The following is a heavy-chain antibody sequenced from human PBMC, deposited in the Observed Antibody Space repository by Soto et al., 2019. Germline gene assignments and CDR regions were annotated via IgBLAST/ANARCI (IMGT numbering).Heavy chain of an antibody. V-gene: IGHV1-18*04. Sequence: ASVKVSCKASGYTFTSYGISWVRQAPGQGLEWMGWTSAYNGNTNYAQKLQGRVTMTTDTSTSTAYMELRSLRSDDTAVYYCARARHYYYGSGSYFDYWGQGTLVTVSS. J-gene: IGHJ4*02. CDR3: ARARHYYYGSGSYFDY. CDR1: GYTFTSYG. D-gene: IGHD3-10*01. CDR2: TSAYNGNT.